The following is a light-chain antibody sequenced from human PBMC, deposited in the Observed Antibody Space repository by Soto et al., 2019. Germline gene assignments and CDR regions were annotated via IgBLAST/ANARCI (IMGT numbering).Light chain of an antibody. CDR1: QSVSSN. CDR2: GAS. CDR3: QQYNNWPQT. V-gene: IGKV3-15*01. Sequence: EIVMTQSPATLSVSPGERATLSCRASQSVSSNLAWYQQKPGQAPRLLIYGASTRATGIPARFSGSVSGTEFTVTISSLQSEDFAVYYCQQYNNWPQTFGQGTKLEIK. J-gene: IGKJ2*01.